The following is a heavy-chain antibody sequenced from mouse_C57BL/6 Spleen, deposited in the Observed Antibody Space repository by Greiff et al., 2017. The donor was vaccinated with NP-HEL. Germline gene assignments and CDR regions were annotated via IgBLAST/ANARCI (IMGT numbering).Heavy chain of an antibody. D-gene: IGHD1-1*01. CDR2: IDPSDSET. V-gene: IGHV1-52*01. J-gene: IGHJ1*03. CDR1: GYTFTSYW. CDR3: ARLMTTVVARYFDV. Sequence: VQLQQPGAELVRPGSSVKLSCKASGYTFTSYWMHWVKQRPIQGLEWIGNIDPSDSETHYNQKFKDKATLTVDKSSSTAYMQLSSLTSEDSAVYYCARLMTTVVARYFDVWGTGTTVTVSS.